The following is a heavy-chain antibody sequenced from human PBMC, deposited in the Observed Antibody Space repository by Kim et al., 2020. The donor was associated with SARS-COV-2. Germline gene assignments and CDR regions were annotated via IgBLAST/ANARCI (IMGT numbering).Heavy chain of an antibody. J-gene: IGHJ4*02. Sequence: GGSLRLSCAASGFTFSSYAMSWVRQAPGKGPEWVSLVSGSGGSTYYADSVKGRFAISRDNSKKTLYLQMNSLRAEDTAVYYCAKGESNNCSFFDYWGQGTLVTVSS. CDR2: VSGSGGST. CDR3: AKGESNNCSFFDY. D-gene: IGHD1-1*01. CDR1: GFTFSSYA. V-gene: IGHV3-23*01.